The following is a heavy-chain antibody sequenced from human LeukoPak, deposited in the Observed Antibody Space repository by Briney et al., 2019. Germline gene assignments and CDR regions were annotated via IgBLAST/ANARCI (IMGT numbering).Heavy chain of an antibody. CDR2: IIPVFKTT. J-gene: IGHJ4*02. CDR3: AREGAYCGGDCFFLDC. V-gene: IGHV1-69*01. Sequence: ASVKVSCKASGGSFRSYAISWVRQAPGQGLEWMGGIIPVFKTTNYAQKLQGRVTISADLSTSTAYMELSSLRSDDTAFYYCAREGAYCGGDCFFLDCWGQGTLVTVSS. CDR1: GGSFRSYA. D-gene: IGHD2-21*02.